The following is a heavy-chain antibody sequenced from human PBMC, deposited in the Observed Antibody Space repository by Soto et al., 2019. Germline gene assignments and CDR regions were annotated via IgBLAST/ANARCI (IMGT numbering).Heavy chain of an antibody. CDR2: MNPNSGNT. V-gene: IGHV1-8*01. Sequence: QVQLVQSGAEVKKPGASVKVSCKASGYTFTSYDIXWVRQATGQGLEWMGWMNPNSGNTGYAQKFQGRVTMTRNTXISTAYMELSSLRSEDTAVYYCARFYSSGWFDAFDIWGQGTMVTVSS. D-gene: IGHD6-19*01. CDR3: ARFYSSGWFDAFDI. J-gene: IGHJ3*02. CDR1: GYTFTSYD.